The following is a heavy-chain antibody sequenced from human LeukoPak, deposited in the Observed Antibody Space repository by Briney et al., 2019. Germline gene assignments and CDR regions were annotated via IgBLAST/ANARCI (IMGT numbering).Heavy chain of an antibody. CDR3: AKLIGSSSEIG. CDR1: GFTFSSYA. J-gene: IGHJ4*02. D-gene: IGHD6-6*01. Sequence: GGSLRLSCAASGFTFSSYAMSWVRQAPGKGLEWVSAISGSGGSTYYADSVKGRFTISRDNSKNTLYLQMNSLRAEDAAVYYCAKLIGSSSEIGWGRGTLVTVSS. CDR2: ISGSGGST. V-gene: IGHV3-23*01.